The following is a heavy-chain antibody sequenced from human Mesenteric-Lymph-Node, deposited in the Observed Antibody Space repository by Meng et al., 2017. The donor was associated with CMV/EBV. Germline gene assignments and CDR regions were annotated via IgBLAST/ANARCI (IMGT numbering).Heavy chain of an antibody. Sequence: GGSLRLSCAASGFTFSSYAMSWVRQAPGKGLEWVSAISGSGGSTYYADSVKGRFTISRDNAKNSLYAQMNSLRAEDTAVYYCARDSASNWYYFDYWGQGTLVTVSS. V-gene: IGHV3-23*01. CDR2: ISGSGGST. CDR1: GFTFSSYA. CDR3: ARDSASNWYYFDY. D-gene: IGHD6-13*01. J-gene: IGHJ4*02.